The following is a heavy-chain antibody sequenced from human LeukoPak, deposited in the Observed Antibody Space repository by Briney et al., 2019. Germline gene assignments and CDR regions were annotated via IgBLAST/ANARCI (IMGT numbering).Heavy chain of an antibody. D-gene: IGHD2-2*01. V-gene: IGHV1-2*02. CDR1: GYTFTGYY. CDR2: IYPNSGGT. J-gene: IGHJ5*02. CDR3: ARGDCSSTSCYIINWFDP. Sequence: ASVKVSCKASGYTFTGYYMHWVRQAPGQGLEWIGWIYPNSGGTNYAQKFQGRVTMTRDTSISTAYMELSRLRSDDTAVYYCARGDCSSTSCYIINWFDPWGQGTLVTVSS.